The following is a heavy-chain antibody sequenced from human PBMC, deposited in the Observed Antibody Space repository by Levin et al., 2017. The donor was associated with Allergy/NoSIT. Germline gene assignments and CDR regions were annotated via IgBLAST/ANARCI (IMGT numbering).Heavy chain of an antibody. V-gene: IGHV4-39*01. J-gene: IGHJ4*02. Sequence: SETLSLTCTVSGGSIGSSSYFWGWIRQPPGKGLEWIGSVYDSGSSYYNPSLKSRVTISVDTSKNQFSLKLSSVTAADTAVYYCARRNPAAGPTLDYWGQGTLVTVSS. CDR2: VYDSGSS. CDR1: GGSIGSSSYF. CDR3: ARRNPAAGPTLDY. D-gene: IGHD6-13*01.